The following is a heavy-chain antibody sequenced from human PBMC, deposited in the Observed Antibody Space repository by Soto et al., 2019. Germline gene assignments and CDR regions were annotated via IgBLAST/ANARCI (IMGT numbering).Heavy chain of an antibody. V-gene: IGHV3-23*01. D-gene: IGHD3-3*01. CDR3: AKRITICGVVIGTFDY. CDR2: ISGSGGST. J-gene: IGHJ4*02. CDR1: GFTFSSYA. Sequence: EVQLLESGGGLVQPGGSLRLSCAASGFTFSSYAMSWVRQAPGKGLEWVSAISGSGGSTYYADSVKGRFTISRDNSKNTLYLQMNSLRAEDTAVYYCAKRITICGVVIGTFDYWGQGTLVTVSS.